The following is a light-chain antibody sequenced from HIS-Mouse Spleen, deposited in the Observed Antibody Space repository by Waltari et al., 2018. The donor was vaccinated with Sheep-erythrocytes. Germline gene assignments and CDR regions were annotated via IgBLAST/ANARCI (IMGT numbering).Light chain of an antibody. CDR2: TDS. J-gene: IGLJ3*02. CDR3: QSADSSGTWV. V-gene: IGLV3-25*03. Sequence: SYELTQPPSVSVSPGQTARITCSGDALPKQYAYWYQQKPGQAPVLVIYTDSERPSGIPERFSGSSSGTTVTFTISGVQAEDEADYYCQSADSSGTWVFGGGTKLTVL. CDR1: ALPKQY.